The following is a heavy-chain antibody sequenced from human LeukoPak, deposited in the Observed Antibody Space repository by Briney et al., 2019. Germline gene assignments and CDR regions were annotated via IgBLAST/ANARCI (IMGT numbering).Heavy chain of an antibody. CDR1: GYSISSGYY. Sequence: PSETLSLTCTVSGYSISSGYYWGWIRQPPGKGLEWIGSIYHSGSTYYNPSLKSRVTISVDTSKNQFSLKLSSVTAADTAVYYCARHKWDYGGAFHLWGQGTMVTVSS. V-gene: IGHV4-38-2*02. CDR2: IYHSGST. D-gene: IGHD4-17*01. CDR3: ARHKWDYGGAFHL. J-gene: IGHJ3*01.